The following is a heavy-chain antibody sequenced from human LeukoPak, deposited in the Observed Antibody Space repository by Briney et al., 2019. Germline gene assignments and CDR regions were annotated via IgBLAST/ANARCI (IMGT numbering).Heavy chain of an antibody. CDR3: ARDGYNSGGLFDY. Sequence: PSETLSLTCSVSGGSISSSGYYWGWIRQPPGKGLEWIGSMYYSGSTYYNPSLKSRVTISVDTSKKQFSLKLNSVTAADTAVYYCARDGYNSGGLFDYWGQGTLVTVSS. J-gene: IGHJ4*02. D-gene: IGHD5-24*01. V-gene: IGHV4-39*07. CDR2: MYYSGST. CDR1: GGSISSSGYY.